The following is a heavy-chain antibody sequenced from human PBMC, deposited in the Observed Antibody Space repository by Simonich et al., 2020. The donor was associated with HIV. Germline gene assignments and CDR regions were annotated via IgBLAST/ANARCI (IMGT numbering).Heavy chain of an antibody. J-gene: IGHJ3*01. D-gene: IGHD3-10*01. CDR1: GFTFSSYW. CDR3: ARLSFGEPY. CDR2: NRRDGRST. Sequence: EVQLVESGGALVQPGGSLRLSCAASGFTFSSYWMHWVRPAPGKGLVLVSRNRRDGRSTRYADSVNGRFTVSRDNAKNTLYLQMTSLRAEDTGVYYCARLSFGEPYWGQGTMVTVSS. V-gene: IGHV3-74*01.